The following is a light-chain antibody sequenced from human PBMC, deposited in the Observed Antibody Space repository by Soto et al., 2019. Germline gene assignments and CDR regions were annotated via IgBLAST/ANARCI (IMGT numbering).Light chain of an antibody. Sequence: QSALTQPASVSGSPGQSITISCTGTSSDVGNYKYVSWYQQHPGKAPKLMIYEVSNRPSGVSNRFSGSKSGNTASLTISGLQAEDETDYYCATWDDTLNGRVFGGGTKVTVL. CDR1: SSDVGNYKY. V-gene: IGLV2-14*01. CDR2: EVS. J-gene: IGLJ3*02. CDR3: ATWDDTLNGRV.